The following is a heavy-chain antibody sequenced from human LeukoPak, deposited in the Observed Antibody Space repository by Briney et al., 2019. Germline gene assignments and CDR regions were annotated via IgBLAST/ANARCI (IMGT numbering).Heavy chain of an antibody. CDR3: ARGSFDSSGYYVFDY. Sequence: SETLSLTCTVSGHSITRNYWSWIRQPAGKALEYIGSIYNSGNTNYRPFLESRVIMSTDTSKNQFSLKLTSVTAADTAVYYCARGSFDSSGYYVFDYWGQGTLVTVSS. J-gene: IGHJ4*02. CDR2: IYNSGNT. CDR1: GHSITRNY. V-gene: IGHV4-4*07. D-gene: IGHD3-22*01.